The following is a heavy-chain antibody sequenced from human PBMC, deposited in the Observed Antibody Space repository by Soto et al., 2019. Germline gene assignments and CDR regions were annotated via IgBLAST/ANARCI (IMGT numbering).Heavy chain of an antibody. CDR2: IKTDGSST. J-gene: IGHJ5*02. V-gene: IGHV3-74*01. CDR3: TREKFDP. CDR1: GFTFCSYW. Sequence: GGSLRLSCAASGFTFCSYWMHWVRQAPGKGLVWVSRIKTDGSSTNYADSVQGRCTISRDNAKNTLDLQMDSLRPEGTAVYYCTREKFDPWGQGTLVTVSS.